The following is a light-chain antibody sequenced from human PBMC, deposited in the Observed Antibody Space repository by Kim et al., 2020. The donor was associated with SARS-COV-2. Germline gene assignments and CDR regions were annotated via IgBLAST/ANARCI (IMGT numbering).Light chain of an antibody. CDR1: HSISGTY. CDR2: GAS. V-gene: IGKV3-20*01. CDR3: QQYGSIPLS. J-gene: IGKJ4*01. Sequence: SPGERATLSCRSSHSISGTYIAWYQQKPGQPPRLLIYGASNRATGIPDRFSVSGSETDFTLTISRLEPEDFAVYYCQQYGSIPLSFGDGTKVDIK.